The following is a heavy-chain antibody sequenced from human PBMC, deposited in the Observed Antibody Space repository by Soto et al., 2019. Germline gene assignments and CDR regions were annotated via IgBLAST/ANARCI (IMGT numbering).Heavy chain of an antibody. V-gene: IGHV3-15*01. CDR2: IKTKTEGGTT. J-gene: IGHJ4*02. CDR1: GFTFTNAW. D-gene: IGHD1-1*01. CDR3: NTDHLEQPSLDY. Sequence: EVQLVESGGGLVKPGGSLRLSCAASGFTFTNAWMSWVRQAPGKGLEWVGRIKTKTEGGTTDYNAPVRGRFTISRDDSKNTVYLQMNTLKTEDTGVYYRNTDHLEQPSLDYWGQGTLVTVSS.